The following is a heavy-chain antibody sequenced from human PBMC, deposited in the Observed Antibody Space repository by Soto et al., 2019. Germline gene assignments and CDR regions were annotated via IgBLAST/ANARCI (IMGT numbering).Heavy chain of an antibody. CDR3: ARAPVSGEQLVRDYYYGMDV. J-gene: IGHJ6*02. Sequence: QVQLQESGPGLVKPSGTLSLTCAVSGGSISSSNWWSWVRQPPGKGLEWIGEIYHSGSTNYNPSLKRRVTISVDKSKNQFSLKLSSVTAADTAVYYCARAPVSGEQLVRDYYYGMDVWGQGTTVTVSS. D-gene: IGHD6-6*01. V-gene: IGHV4-4*02. CDR2: IYHSGST. CDR1: GGSISSSNW.